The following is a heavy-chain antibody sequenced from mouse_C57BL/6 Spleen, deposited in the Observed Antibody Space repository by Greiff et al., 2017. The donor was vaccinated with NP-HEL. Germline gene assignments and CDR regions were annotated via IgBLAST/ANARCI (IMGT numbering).Heavy chain of an antibody. J-gene: IGHJ2*01. CDR1: GYSFTSYW. D-gene: IGHD1-1*01. CDR3: ARLLRDY. V-gene: IGHV1-7*01. Sequence: VQGVESGAELAKPGASVKLSCKASGYSFTSYWMHWVKQRPGQGLEWIGYINPSSGYTQYNQKFKDKATLTADKSSSTAYMQLSSLTYEDSAVYYCARLLRDYWGQGTTLTVSS. CDR2: INPSSGYT.